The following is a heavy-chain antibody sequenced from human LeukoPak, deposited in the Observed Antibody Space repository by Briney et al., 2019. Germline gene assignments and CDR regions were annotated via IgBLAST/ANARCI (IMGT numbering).Heavy chain of an antibody. CDR2: ISSSSSYI. Sequence: GGSLRLSCAASGFTFSSYSMNWVRQAPGKGLEWVSSISSSSSYIYYADSVKGRFTISRDNAKNSLYLQMNSLRAEDTAVYYCAKVPPAVAGYDYWGQGTLVTVSS. D-gene: IGHD6-19*01. J-gene: IGHJ4*02. CDR3: AKVPPAVAGYDY. CDR1: GFTFSSYS. V-gene: IGHV3-21*01.